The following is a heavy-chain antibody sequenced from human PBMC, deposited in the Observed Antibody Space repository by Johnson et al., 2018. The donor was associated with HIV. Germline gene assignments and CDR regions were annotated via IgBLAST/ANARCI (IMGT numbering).Heavy chain of an antibody. D-gene: IGHD6-13*01. CDR3: ARDCSSWRHAFDI. Sequence: EKLVESGGGLVQPGGSLRLSCAASGFTFSSYWMSWVRQAPGNGLEWVANIKEDGSEKDYVDSVKGRFAISRDNPKNSLYLQMNSLRAEDTAVDYCARDCSSWRHAFDIWGQGTMVTVSS. CDR1: GFTFSSYW. CDR2: IKEDGSEK. V-gene: IGHV3-7*03. J-gene: IGHJ3*02.